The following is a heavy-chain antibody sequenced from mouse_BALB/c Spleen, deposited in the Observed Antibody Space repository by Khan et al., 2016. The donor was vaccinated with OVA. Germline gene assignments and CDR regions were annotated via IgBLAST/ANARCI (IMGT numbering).Heavy chain of an antibody. Sequence: QVPLQQSGAELVKPGASVKLSCKASGYTFTSYDINWVRQRPEQGLEWIGWMFPGDGSTKYNENFKGKATLTTDKSSSTAYMQLSRLTAEDSGACFCARGGYGGFAYWGQGTLVTVSA. J-gene: IGHJ3*01. CDR2: MFPGDGST. CDR3: ARGGYGGFAY. D-gene: IGHD2-14*01. V-gene: IGHV1-85*01. CDR1: GYTFTSYD.